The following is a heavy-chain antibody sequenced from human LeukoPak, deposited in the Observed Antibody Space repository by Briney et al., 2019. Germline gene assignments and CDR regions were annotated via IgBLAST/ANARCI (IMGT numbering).Heavy chain of an antibody. CDR2: IYYSGST. D-gene: IGHD3-3*01. J-gene: IGHJ6*02. CDR3: ARGSSRDLRFLEWLLPPPPYGMDV. V-gene: IGHV4-30-4*01. Sequence: SETLSLTYTVSGGSISSGDYYWSWIRQPPGKGLEWIGYIYYSGSTYYNPSLKSRVTISVDTSKNQFSLKLSSVTAADTAVYYCARGSSRDLRFLEWLLPPPPYGMDVWGQGTTVTVSS. CDR1: GGSISSGDYY.